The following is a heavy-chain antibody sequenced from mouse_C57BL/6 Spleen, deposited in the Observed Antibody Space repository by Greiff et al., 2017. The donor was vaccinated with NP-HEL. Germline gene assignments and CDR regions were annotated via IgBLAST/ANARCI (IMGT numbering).Heavy chain of an antibody. CDR2: IHPNSGST. V-gene: IGHV1-64*01. J-gene: IGHJ4*01. D-gene: IGHD2-4*01. CDR3: ASVIYYDYYYAMDY. Sequence: QVQLQQSGAELVKPGASVKLSCKASGYTFTSYWMHWVKQRPGQGLEWIGMIHPNSGSTNYNEKFKSKATLTVDKSSSTSYMQLSSLTSEDSAVYYCASVIYYDYYYAMDYWGQGTSVTVSS. CDR1: GYTFTSYW.